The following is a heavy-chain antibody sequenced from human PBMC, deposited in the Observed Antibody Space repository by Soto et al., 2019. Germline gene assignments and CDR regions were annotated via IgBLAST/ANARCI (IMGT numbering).Heavy chain of an antibody. Sequence: SETLSLTCTVSGGSISSGGYYWSWIRQHPGKGLEWIGYIYYSGSTYYNPSLKSRVTISVDTSKNQFSLKLSSVTAADTAVYYCARVSGGRYYDILTGYYGPSSATVFDPWGQGTLVTVSS. CDR1: GGSISSGGYY. CDR2: IYYSGST. D-gene: IGHD3-9*01. CDR3: ARVSGGRYYDILTGYYGPSSATVFDP. J-gene: IGHJ5*02. V-gene: IGHV4-31*03.